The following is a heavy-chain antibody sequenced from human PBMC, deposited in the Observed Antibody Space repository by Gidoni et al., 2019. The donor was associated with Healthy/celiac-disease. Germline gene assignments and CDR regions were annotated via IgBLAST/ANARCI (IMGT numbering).Heavy chain of an antibody. CDR1: GFTFSSYS. CDR3: ARDDGTVLLPEPFDY. D-gene: IGHD1-1*01. CDR2: ISSSSSYI. V-gene: IGHV3-21*01. Sequence: EVQLVESGGGLVKPGGSLRLSCAASGFTFSSYSMNWVRQAPGKGLEWVSSISSSSSYIYYADSVKGRFTISRDNAKNSLYLQMNSLRAEDTAVYYCARDDGTVLLPEPFDYWGQGTLVTVSS. J-gene: IGHJ4*02.